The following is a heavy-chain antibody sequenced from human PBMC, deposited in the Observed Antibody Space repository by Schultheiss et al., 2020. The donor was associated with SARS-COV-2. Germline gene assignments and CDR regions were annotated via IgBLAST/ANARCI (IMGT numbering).Heavy chain of an antibody. CDR2: ISSSGSTI. V-gene: IGHV3-48*04. D-gene: IGHD1-26*01. CDR1: GFTFSSYS. CDR3: ARDPALPTYYYGMDV. J-gene: IGHJ6*02. Sequence: GESLKISCAASGFTFSSYSMNWVRQAPGKGLEWVSYISSSGSTIYYADSVKGRFTISRDNAKNSLYLQMNSLRAEDTAVYYCARDPALPTYYYGMDVWGQGTTVTVSS.